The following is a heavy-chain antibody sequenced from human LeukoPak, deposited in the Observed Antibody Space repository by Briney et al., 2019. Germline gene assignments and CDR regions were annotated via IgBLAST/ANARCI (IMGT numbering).Heavy chain of an antibody. J-gene: IGHJ4*02. V-gene: IGHV3-7*01. Sequence: GRSLRLSCAASGFSLSGYWMTWVRQAPGKGLEWVARLHADGVEQNYVDSVTGRFTMSRDNAKNSLDLQMNSLRVEDTAVYYCVRGGYSFDYLGQGTLVAVSS. CDR2: LHADGVEQ. D-gene: IGHD5-18*01. CDR1: GFSLSGYW. CDR3: VRGGYSFDY.